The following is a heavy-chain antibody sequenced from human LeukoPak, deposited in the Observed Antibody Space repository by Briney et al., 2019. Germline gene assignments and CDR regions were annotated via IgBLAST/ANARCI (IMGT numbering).Heavy chain of an antibody. D-gene: IGHD6-13*01. CDR3: ASPIAAAGYIPPDV. Sequence: ASVKVSCKASGYTFTSYGISWVRQAPGQGLEWMGIINPSGGSTSYAQKFQGRVTMTRDTSTSTVYMELSSLRSEDTAVYYCASPIAAAGYIPPDVWGQGTTVTVSS. CDR1: GYTFTSYG. CDR2: INPSGGST. J-gene: IGHJ6*02. V-gene: IGHV1-46*01.